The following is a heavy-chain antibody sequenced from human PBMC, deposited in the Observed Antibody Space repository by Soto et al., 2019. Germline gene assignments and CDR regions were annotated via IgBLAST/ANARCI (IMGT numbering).Heavy chain of an antibody. CDR3: ARVPVTKNWSPWYFDL. CDR2: IWYDGSNK. D-gene: IGHD1-1*01. V-gene: IGHV3-33*01. CDR1: GFTFSSYG. Sequence: QVQLVESGGGVVQPGRSLRLSCAASGFTFSSYGMHWVRLAPGKGLEWVAVIWYDGSNKYYADSVKGRFTISRDNSKNTLYLQMNSLRAEDTAVYYCARVPVTKNWSPWYFDLWGRGTLVTVSS. J-gene: IGHJ2*01.